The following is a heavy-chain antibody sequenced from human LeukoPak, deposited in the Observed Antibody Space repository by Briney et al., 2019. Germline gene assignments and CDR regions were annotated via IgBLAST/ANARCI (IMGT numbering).Heavy chain of an antibody. J-gene: IGHJ4*02. D-gene: IGHD5-12*01. V-gene: IGHV3-11*06. CDR2: ISSSSSYT. Sequence: PGGSLRLSCAASGFTFSDYYMSWIRQVPGKGLEWVSYISSSSSYTNYADSVRGRFTISRDNAKNSLYLQMNSLRAEDTAVYYCAKGYELFDYWGQGTLVTVSS. CDR3: AKGYELFDY. CDR1: GFTFSDYY.